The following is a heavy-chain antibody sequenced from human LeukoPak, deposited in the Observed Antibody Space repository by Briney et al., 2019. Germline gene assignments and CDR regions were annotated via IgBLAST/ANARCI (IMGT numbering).Heavy chain of an antibody. J-gene: IGHJ4*02. V-gene: IGHV3-30*02. CDR3: TTTGLNEAQGYSGYDGLGY. D-gene: IGHD5-12*01. Sequence: GGSLRLPCAASGFTFSSYGMHWVRQVPGKGLEWVAFIRYDGSNKYYADSVKGRFTISRDNAKNSLYLQMNSLRAEDTAVYYCTTTGLNEAQGYSGYDGLGYWGQGTLVTVSS. CDR1: GFTFSSYG. CDR2: IRYDGSNK.